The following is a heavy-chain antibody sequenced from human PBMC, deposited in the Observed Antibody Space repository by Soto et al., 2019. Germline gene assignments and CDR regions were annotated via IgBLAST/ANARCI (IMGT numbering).Heavy chain of an antibody. CDR1: GFTFSSYA. CDR3: AKDPADYVLDDGYYFDY. Sequence: GGSLRLSCAASGFTFSSYAMSWVRQAPGKGLEWVSAISGSGGSTYYADSVKGRFTISRDNSKNTLYLQMNSLRAEDTAVYYCAKDPADYVLDDGYYFDYWGQGTLVTVSS. CDR2: ISGSGGST. J-gene: IGHJ4*02. V-gene: IGHV3-23*01. D-gene: IGHD4-17*01.